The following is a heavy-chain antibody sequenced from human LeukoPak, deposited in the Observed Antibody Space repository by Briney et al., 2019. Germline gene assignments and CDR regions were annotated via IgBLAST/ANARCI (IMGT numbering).Heavy chain of an antibody. Sequence: SETLSLTCTVSGFSTRSGFYWGWIRQPPGKGMEWIGNIHHSGSTYYNPSLKSRVTISVDTSKNQFSLKVTSVTATDTAVYYCASDAPGLLGYWGQGTLVTVSS. D-gene: IGHD1-26*01. CDR1: GFSTRSGFY. J-gene: IGHJ4*02. CDR3: ASDAPGLLGY. V-gene: IGHV4-38-2*02. CDR2: IHHSGST.